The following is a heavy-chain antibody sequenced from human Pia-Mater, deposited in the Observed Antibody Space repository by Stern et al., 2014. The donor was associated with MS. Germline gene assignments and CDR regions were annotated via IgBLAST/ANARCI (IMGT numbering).Heavy chain of an antibody. Sequence: EVQLVESGGGLVQPGGSLKLSCAASGVTLSGSAMHWVRQASGKGLEWVARIRSIANSYATAYAASVKGRFTISRDDSKNTAYLQMNSLKTEDAAVYYCTSTGQLAAFDIWGQGTMVTVSS. CDR3: TSTGQLAAFDI. J-gene: IGHJ3*02. CDR2: IRSIANSYAT. V-gene: IGHV3-73*01. D-gene: IGHD6-6*01. CDR1: GVTLSGSA.